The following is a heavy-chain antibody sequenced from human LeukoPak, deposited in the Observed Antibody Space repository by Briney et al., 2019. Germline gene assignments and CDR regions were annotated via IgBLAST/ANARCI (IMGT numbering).Heavy chain of an antibody. V-gene: IGHV3-7*05. Sequence: GGSLRLSCAASGFTFSSYSMNWVRQAPGKGLEWVANIKQDGSEKYYVDSVKGRFTISRDNAKNSLYLQMNSLRAEDTAVYYCARWVAASYKGMDVWGQGTTVTVSS. J-gene: IGHJ6*02. CDR1: GFTFSSYS. CDR3: ARWVAASYKGMDV. D-gene: IGHD6-19*01. CDR2: IKQDGSEK.